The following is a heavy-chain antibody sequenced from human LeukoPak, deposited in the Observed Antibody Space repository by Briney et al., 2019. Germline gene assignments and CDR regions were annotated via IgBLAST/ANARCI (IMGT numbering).Heavy chain of an antibody. Sequence: GASVKVSCKASGYTFTSYYMHWVRQAPGQGLEWMGIINPSGGSTSYAQKFQGRVTMTRDTSTSTVYMELSSLRSEDTAVYYCASSEGYDFWSGYPRLWGQGTMVTVSS. CDR3: ASSEGYDFWSGYPRL. D-gene: IGHD3-3*01. J-gene: IGHJ3*01. CDR2: INPSGGST. CDR1: GYTFTSYY. V-gene: IGHV1-46*01.